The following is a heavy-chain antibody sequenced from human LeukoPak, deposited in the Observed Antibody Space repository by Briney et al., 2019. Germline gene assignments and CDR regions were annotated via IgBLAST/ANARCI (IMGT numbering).Heavy chain of an antibody. CDR1: GFTFSSYA. Sequence: GGSLRLSCVASGFTFSSYAVHWVRQAPGKGLEWVAVISYDGSEKKRVDSVKGRFTISRDNSKNILYLQMNSLRVEDTAVYYCASGSTYTFGRTGYFDCWGQGTLVTVSS. D-gene: IGHD3/OR15-3a*01. J-gene: IGHJ4*02. CDR2: ISYDGSEK. CDR3: ASGSTYTFGRTGYFDC. V-gene: IGHV3-30*01.